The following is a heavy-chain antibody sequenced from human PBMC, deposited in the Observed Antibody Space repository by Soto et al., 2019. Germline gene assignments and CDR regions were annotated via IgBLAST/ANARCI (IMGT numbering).Heavy chain of an antibody. CDR1: GGSISSYY. CDR2: IYYSGST. CDR3: ARGWGYTYYYYYMDV. Sequence: SETLSLTCTVSGGSISSYYWSWVRQPPGKGLEWIGYIYYSGSTNYNPSLKSRVTMSVDTSQIQFSLKLSSVTAADTAVYYCARGWGYTYYYYYMDVWGKGTTVTVSS. J-gene: IGHJ6*03. V-gene: IGHV4-59*01. D-gene: IGHD3-16*01.